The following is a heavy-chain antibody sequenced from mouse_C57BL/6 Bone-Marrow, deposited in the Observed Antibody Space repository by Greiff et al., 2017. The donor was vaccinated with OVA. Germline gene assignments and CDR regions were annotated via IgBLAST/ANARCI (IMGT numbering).Heavy chain of an antibody. CDR3: APYYSNFLDY. CDR1: GYPFTSYG. J-gene: IGHJ2*01. CDR2: IYPRSGTT. V-gene: IGHV1-81*01. Sequence: QVHVKQSGAELARPGASVKLSCKASGYPFTSYGISWVKQRPGQGLEWIGEIYPRSGTTYYNEKFKGKATLTADKSSSTAYMELRSLTSDDSAVYFCAPYYSNFLDYWGQGTTLTVSS. D-gene: IGHD2-5*01.